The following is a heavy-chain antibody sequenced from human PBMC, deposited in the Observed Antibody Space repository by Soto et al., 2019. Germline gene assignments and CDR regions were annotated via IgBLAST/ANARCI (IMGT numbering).Heavy chain of an antibody. CDR1: GGSISSYY. J-gene: IGHJ4*02. Sequence: LSLTCTVSGGSISSYYWSWIRQPAGKGLEWIGRIYTSGSTNYNPSLKSRVTMSVDTSKNQFSLKLSSVTAADTAVYYCARTPKDIVVVPAAIRGDYFDYWGQGTLVTVSS. D-gene: IGHD2-2*02. CDR3: ARTPKDIVVVPAAIRGDYFDY. CDR2: IYTSGST. V-gene: IGHV4-4*07.